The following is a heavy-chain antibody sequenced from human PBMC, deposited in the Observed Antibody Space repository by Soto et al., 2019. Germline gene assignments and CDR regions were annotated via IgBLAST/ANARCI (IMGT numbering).Heavy chain of an antibody. D-gene: IGHD3-3*01. CDR2: IYYSGKT. V-gene: IGHV4-30-4*01. Sequence: QVQLQESGPVLVKPSQTLSLTCTVSGGSVSSGDYYWTWIRQPPGKGLEWIGYIYYSGKTHYNPSLKTRVNISVDTSKNQFSLKLSAVTAADTAVYYCARVWSRDGYSIGHWGQGNRVTVSS. J-gene: IGHJ4*02. CDR3: ARVWSRDGYSIGH. CDR1: GGSVSSGDYY.